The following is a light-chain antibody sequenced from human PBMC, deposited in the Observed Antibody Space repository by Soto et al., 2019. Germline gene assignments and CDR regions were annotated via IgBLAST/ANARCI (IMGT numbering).Light chain of an antibody. V-gene: IGLV2-14*01. CDR1: SSDIGGYDY. Sequence: QSVLTQPASVSGSPGQSITISCTGTSSDIGGYDYVSWYQQHLGKAPKLTIYEVSNRPSGVSSRFSGSKSGNTASLTISGLQAEDEAEYFCSSFADGFNVVFGGGTKVTVL. J-gene: IGLJ2*01. CDR3: SSFADGFNVV. CDR2: EVS.